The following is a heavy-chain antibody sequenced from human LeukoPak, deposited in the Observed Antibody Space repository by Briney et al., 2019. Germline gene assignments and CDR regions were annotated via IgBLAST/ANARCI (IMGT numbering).Heavy chain of an antibody. J-gene: IGHJ4*02. CDR2: IYSSGST. CDR3: AREGTTVTHFDY. V-gene: IGHV4-59*01. D-gene: IGHD4-11*01. Sequence: SETLSLTCTVSGGSISGYYWSWIRQPPGKGLEWIGYIYSSGSTNYNPSLKSRVTISIDTSNNQFSLKLTSVTAADTAVYYCAREGTTVTHFDYWGQGTLVTVSS. CDR1: GGSISGYY.